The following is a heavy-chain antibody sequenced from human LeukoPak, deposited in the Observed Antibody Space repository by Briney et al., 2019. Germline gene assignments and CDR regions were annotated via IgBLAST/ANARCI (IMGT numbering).Heavy chain of an antibody. J-gene: IGHJ5*02. V-gene: IGHV3-7*01. CDR1: GFTFSSYW. CDR2: IKQDGSEK. D-gene: IGHD6-6*01. CDR3: ARDWGSSGLWFDP. Sequence: GGSLRLSCAASGFTFSSYWMSWVRQAPGKGLEWVANIKQDGSEKYYVDSVKGRFTISRDNAKNSLYLQMNSLRAEDTAVYYCARDWGSSGLWFDPWGQGTLVTVSS.